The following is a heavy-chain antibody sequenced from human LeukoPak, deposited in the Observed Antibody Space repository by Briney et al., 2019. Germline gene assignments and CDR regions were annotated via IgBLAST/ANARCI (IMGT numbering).Heavy chain of an antibody. D-gene: IGHD5-12*01. J-gene: IGHJ4*02. V-gene: IGHV4-34*01. CDR3: ARMATINEAGRGGYYFDY. CDR2: INHSGST. CDR1: GGSFSGYY. Sequence: PSETLSLTCAVYGGSFSGYYWSWIRQPPGKGLEWIGEINHSGSTNYNPSLKSRVTISVDTSKNQFSLKLSSVTAADTAVYYCARMATINEAGRGGYYFDYWGQGTLVTVSS.